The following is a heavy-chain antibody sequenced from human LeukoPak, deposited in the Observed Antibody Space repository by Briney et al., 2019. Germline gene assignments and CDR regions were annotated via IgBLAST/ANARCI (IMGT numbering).Heavy chain of an antibody. CDR3: VKSRRVGANQRGLFDY. D-gene: IGHD1-26*01. J-gene: IGHJ4*02. CDR2: INGGGVNT. CDR1: GFTLSSYA. V-gene: IGHV3-23*01. Sequence: GGSLRLSCAASGFTLSSYAMSWVRQAPGKGLEWVSTINGGGVNTHYADSVGGRFTISRDNSKNTLFLQMNSLRDEDTAVYYCVKSRRVGANQRGLFDYWGQGTLVTVSP.